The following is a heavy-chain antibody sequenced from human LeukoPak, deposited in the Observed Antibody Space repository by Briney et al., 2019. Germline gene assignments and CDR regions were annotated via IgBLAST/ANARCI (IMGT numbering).Heavy chain of an antibody. Sequence: GRSLRPSCAVSGFTLTGYEMTWVGRSPGKARGWVSYISSSGSTIYYADSVKGRFTISRDNAKNSLYLQMNSLRAEDTAVYYCARDRINGVWGQGTLVTVSS. CDR2: ISSSGSTI. CDR3: ARDRINGV. J-gene: IGHJ4*02. D-gene: IGHD2-15*01. V-gene: IGHV3-48*03. CDR1: GFTLTGYE.